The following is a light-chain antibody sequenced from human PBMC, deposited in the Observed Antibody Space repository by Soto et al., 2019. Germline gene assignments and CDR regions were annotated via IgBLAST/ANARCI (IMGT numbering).Light chain of an antibody. CDR1: QDIRTN. V-gene: IGKV1-17*01. Sequence: DVPVTQSPSSLSASVGDRVTITCRASQDIRTNLNWYQQKPGQAPQRLIYGASTLQGGVPPRFGGSGSGTEFTLTITRLQPEDFATYFCLQHHDDTYTFGQGTKVDVK. CDR3: LQHHDDTYT. J-gene: IGKJ2*01. CDR2: GAS.